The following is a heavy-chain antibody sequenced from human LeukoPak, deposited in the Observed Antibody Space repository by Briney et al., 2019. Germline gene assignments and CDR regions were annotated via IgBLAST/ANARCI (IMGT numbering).Heavy chain of an antibody. D-gene: IGHD3-10*01. CDR1: GFTFADCG. CDR2: ISWKSGTI. J-gene: IGHJ6*02. Sequence: GGSLRLSCAASGFTFADCGMHWVRQIPGKGLEWVSGISWKSGTIGYADSVKGRFTISRDNAKNSLYLQMNNLRVEDTALYYCAKGVGMGYYYGIEVWGQGTTVVVSS. CDR3: AKGVGMGYYYGIEV. V-gene: IGHV3-9*01.